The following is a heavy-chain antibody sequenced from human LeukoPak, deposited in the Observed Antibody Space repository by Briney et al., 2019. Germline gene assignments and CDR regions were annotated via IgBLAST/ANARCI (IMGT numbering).Heavy chain of an antibody. CDR1: GYTFTGYY. Sequence: GASVKVSCEASGYTFTGYYMHWVRQAPGQGLEWMGWINPNSGGTNYAQKFQGWATMTRDTSISTAYMELSRLRSDDTAVYYCARAQDTILVDYWGQGTLVTVSS. CDR3: ARAQDTILVDY. D-gene: IGHD3-3*01. V-gene: IGHV1-2*04. J-gene: IGHJ4*02. CDR2: INPNSGGT.